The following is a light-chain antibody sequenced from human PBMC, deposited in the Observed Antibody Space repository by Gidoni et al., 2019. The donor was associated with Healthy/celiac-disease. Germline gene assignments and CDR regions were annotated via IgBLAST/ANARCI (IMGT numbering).Light chain of an antibody. CDR2: DAS. CDR3: QQYDIFPRT. V-gene: IGKV1-33*01. Sequence: DIQMTQSPSSLSTSVGDRVTITCQASQDISNYLNWYQQKPGKAPKLLIYDASNLETGVPSRFSGSGSGKDFTFTISSLQPEDTATYYCQQYDIFPRTFGQXTKVEI. CDR1: QDISNY. J-gene: IGKJ1*01.